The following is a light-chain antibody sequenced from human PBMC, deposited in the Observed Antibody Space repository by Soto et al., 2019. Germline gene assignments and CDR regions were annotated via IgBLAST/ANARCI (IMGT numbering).Light chain of an antibody. CDR2: KAS. CDR1: QTISSW. CDR3: QQYNSYSRT. Sequence: DIQMTQTPSTLAGSVGDRVIITCRASQTISSWLAWYQQRPGKAPKLMIYKASTLETGVPSRFSGSGSGTEFTLTISSLQPDDFATYYCQQYNSYSRTFGQGTKVDIK. J-gene: IGKJ1*01. V-gene: IGKV1-5*03.